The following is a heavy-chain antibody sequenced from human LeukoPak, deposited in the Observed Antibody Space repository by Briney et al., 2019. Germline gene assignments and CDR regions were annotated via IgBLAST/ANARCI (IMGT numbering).Heavy chain of an antibody. Sequence: VKPSETLSLTCTVSGGSISSYYWSWIRQPPGKGLEWIGYIYYSGTTNYNPSLKSRVTISVDTSKNQFSLKLSSVTAADTAVYYCARGVCIAAGQYGYWGQGTLVTVSS. V-gene: IGHV4-59*01. D-gene: IGHD6-13*01. J-gene: IGHJ4*02. CDR3: ARGVCIAAGQYGY. CDR1: GGSISSYY. CDR2: IYYSGTT.